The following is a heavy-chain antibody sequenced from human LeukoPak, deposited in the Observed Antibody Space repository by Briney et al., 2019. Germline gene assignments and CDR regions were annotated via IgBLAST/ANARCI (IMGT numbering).Heavy chain of an antibody. D-gene: IGHD4/OR15-4a*01. Sequence: GGSLRLSCAASGFTFSSFAMSWVRQAPGKALEWVSAISGSGGSTYYADSVKGRFTISRDNSKNTLYLQMNSLRAEDTAVYYCAKDFGAGWPFWYFDLWGRGTLVTVSS. CDR3: AKDFGAGWPFWYFDL. J-gene: IGHJ2*01. CDR2: ISGSGGST. V-gene: IGHV3-23*01. CDR1: GFTFSSFA.